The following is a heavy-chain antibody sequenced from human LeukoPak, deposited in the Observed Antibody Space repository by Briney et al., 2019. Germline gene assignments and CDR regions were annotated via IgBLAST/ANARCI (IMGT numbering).Heavy chain of an antibody. Sequence: ASVKVSCKASGGTFSSYAISWVRQAPGQGLEWMGVINPSGDGTNYPQRFQGRVTLTRGTSTSTVYMELSSLRSEDTAIYYCAKETPNTGWFDPWGQGTLVTVSS. J-gene: IGHJ5*02. CDR1: GGTFSSYA. V-gene: IGHV1-46*01. CDR3: AKETPNTGWFDP. CDR2: INPSGDGT. D-gene: IGHD1-14*01.